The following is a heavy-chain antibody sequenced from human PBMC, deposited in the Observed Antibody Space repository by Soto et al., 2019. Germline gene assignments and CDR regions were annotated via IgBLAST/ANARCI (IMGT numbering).Heavy chain of an antibody. CDR3: ARARGARYFDY. V-gene: IGHV4-30-4*01. J-gene: IGHJ4*02. Sequence: QVQLQESGPGLVKPSQTLSLTCSVSGGSISSGDYYWSWLRQPPGKGLEWIGYIYYSGSTYYNPSLRSRVTISVDTSKNQFSLKLSSVTAADTAVDYCARARGARYFDYCGKGTLVTVSS. D-gene: IGHD2-15*01. CDR1: GGSISSGDYY. CDR2: IYYSGST.